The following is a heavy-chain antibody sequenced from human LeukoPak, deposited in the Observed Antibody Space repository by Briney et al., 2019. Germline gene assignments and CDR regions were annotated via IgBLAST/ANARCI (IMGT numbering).Heavy chain of an antibody. J-gene: IGHJ1*01. V-gene: IGHV3-7*03. Sequence: GGSLRLSCVASGFTFSRYWMTWVRQAAGEGLGWVANIKQDGSEEYYADSMRGRFTVSRDNAKSSLYLQINSLRAEDTAVYYCARDQVYSSGTYLRYFQFGGQGTLVTVSS. D-gene: IGHD3-22*01. CDR2: IKQDGSEE. CDR3: ARDQVYSSGTYLRYFQF. CDR1: GFTFSRYW.